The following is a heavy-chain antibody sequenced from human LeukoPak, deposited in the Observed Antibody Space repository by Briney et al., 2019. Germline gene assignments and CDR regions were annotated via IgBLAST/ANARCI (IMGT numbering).Heavy chain of an antibody. Sequence: ASVKVSCKASGYTFTSYGISWVRQAPGQGLEWMGWISAYNGNTNYAQKLQGRVTMTTDTSTSTAYIELRSLRSDDTAVYYCASSRLGGWPFFDYWGQGTLVTVSS. D-gene: IGHD3-16*01. CDR2: ISAYNGNT. CDR1: GYTFTSYG. V-gene: IGHV1-18*01. CDR3: ASSRLGGWPFFDY. J-gene: IGHJ4*02.